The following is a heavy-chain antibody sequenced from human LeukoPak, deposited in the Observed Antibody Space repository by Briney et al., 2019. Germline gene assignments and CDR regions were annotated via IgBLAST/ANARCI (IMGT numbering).Heavy chain of an antibody. CDR2: ISYDGSNK. J-gene: IGHJ4*02. Sequence: PGRSLRLSCAASGFTFSSYAMHWVRPAPGKGLEWVAVISYDGSNKYYADSVKGRFTISRDNSKNTLYLQMNSLRAEDTAVYYCARDWSMDYWGQGTLVTVSS. CDR3: ARDWSMDY. V-gene: IGHV3-30*04. CDR1: GFTFSSYA.